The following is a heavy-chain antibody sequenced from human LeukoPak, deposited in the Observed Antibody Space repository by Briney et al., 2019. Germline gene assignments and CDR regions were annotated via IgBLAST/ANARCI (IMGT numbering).Heavy chain of an antibody. CDR3: TRLSDTEGSSTSYRASDI. CDR1: GFTFTAHW. V-gene: IGHV3-7*01. Sequence: GGSLRLSCAASGFTFTAHWMIWVRQAPGKGLEWVANIRRDGSDKHYLESVKGRFTISRDNAKNSLYLQMNSLRAEDTAVYYCTRLSDTEGSSTSYRASDIWGQGTLVTVSS. D-gene: IGHD2-2*01. J-gene: IGHJ3*02. CDR2: IRRDGSDK.